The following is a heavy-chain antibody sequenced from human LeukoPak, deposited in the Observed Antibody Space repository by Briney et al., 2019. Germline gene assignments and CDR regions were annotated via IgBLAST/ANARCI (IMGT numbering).Heavy chain of an antibody. Sequence: ASVKVSCKASGYTLTDYYLHWVRQAPGQGLKWMGWTNPNSGATHYAQSFQARVTMTRDTSIASSYMELTGLESDDTAVYYCARGRRILGGPENAGDFLDFWGQGSLVTVSS. D-gene: IGHD7-27*01. V-gene: IGHV1-2*02. CDR3: ARGRRILGGPENAGDFLDF. CDR1: GYTLTDYY. CDR2: TNPNSGAT. J-gene: IGHJ4*01.